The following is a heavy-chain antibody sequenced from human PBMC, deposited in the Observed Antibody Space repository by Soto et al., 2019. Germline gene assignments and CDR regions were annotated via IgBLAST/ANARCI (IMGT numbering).Heavy chain of an antibody. J-gene: IGHJ6*02. V-gene: IGHV1-69*13. Sequence: ASVKVSCKASGGTFSSYAISWVRQAPGQGLEWMGGIIPIFGTANYAQKFQGRVTITADESTSTAYMELSSLRSEDTAVYYCASDIVVVPAAMGWNYYGMDVWGQGTTVTVSS. CDR1: GGTFSSYA. CDR3: ASDIVVVPAAMGWNYYGMDV. D-gene: IGHD2-2*01. CDR2: IIPIFGTA.